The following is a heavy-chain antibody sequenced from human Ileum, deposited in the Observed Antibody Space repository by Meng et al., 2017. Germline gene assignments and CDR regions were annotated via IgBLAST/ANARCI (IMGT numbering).Heavy chain of an antibody. CDR1: GGSISTSDW. CDR2: IHHSGST. Sequence: QVQVPESAPGLPKPSGTLSLTCAVAGGSISTSDWWSWVRQPPGKGLEWIGEIHHSGSTNYNPSLKSRVTISVDKSKNQFSLKLNSVTAADTAVYYCAREWSGSYRHFDYWGQGTLVTVSS. D-gene: IGHD1-26*01. V-gene: IGHV4-4*02. J-gene: IGHJ4*02. CDR3: AREWSGSYRHFDY.